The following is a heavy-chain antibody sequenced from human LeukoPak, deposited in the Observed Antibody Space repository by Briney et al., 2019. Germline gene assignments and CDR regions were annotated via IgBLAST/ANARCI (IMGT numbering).Heavy chain of an antibody. Sequence: PSETLSLTCTVSGGSISSSSYYWGWIRQPPGKGLEWIGSIYYSGSTYYNPSLKSRVTISVDTSKNQFSLKLSSVTAADTAVYYCARVIRQLGYPRSFDYWGQGTLVTVSS. CDR3: ARVIRQLGYPRSFDY. D-gene: IGHD6-6*01. CDR1: GGSISSSSYY. J-gene: IGHJ4*02. V-gene: IGHV4-39*07. CDR2: IYYSGST.